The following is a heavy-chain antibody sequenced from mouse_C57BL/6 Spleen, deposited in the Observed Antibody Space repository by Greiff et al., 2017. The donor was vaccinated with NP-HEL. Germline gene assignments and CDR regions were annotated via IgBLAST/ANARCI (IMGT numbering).Heavy chain of an antibody. CDR3: ARSDYDFDY. Sequence: QVQLQQPGAELVKPGASVKLSCKASGYTFTSYWMQWVKQRPGQGLEWIGEIDPSDSYTNYNQKFKGKATLTVDTSSSTAYMQLSSLTSEDSAVYYCARSDYDFDYWGQGTTLTVSS. CDR1: GYTFTSYW. D-gene: IGHD2-4*01. V-gene: IGHV1-50*01. J-gene: IGHJ2*01. CDR2: IDPSDSYT.